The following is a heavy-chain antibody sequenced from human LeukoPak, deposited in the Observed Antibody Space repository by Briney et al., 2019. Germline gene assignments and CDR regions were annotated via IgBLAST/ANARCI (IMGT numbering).Heavy chain of an antibody. CDR2: IIPILGIA. D-gene: IGHD2-21*02. CDR3: ARDALYCGGDCYTSNWFDP. Sequence: SVKVSCKASGGTFSSYAISWVRQAPGQGLEWMGGIIPILGIANYAQKFQGRVTITADKSTSTAYMELSSLRSEDTAVYYCARDALYCGGDCYTSNWFDPWGQGTLVTVSS. J-gene: IGHJ5*02. V-gene: IGHV1-69*04. CDR1: GGTFSSYA.